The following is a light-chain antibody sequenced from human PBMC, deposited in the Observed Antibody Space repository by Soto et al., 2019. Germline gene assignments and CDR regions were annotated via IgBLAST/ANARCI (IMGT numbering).Light chain of an antibody. J-gene: IGKJ1*01. V-gene: IGKV4-1*01. Sequence: DIVMTQSPESLAVSLGERATINCKSSQSVFSISNNNDYLAWYQQKPGQPPKLLIYWASTRESGVPDRFSGSGSGTDFTLTISSLQAEDVAVYYCQQYYRTPPWTFGQGTKVEIK. CDR1: QSVFSISNNNDY. CDR3: QQYYRTPPWT. CDR2: WAS.